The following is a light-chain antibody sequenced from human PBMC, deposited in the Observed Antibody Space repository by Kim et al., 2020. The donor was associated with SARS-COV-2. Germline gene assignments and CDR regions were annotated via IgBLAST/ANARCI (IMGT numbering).Light chain of an antibody. J-gene: IGKJ4*01. CDR3: PQAASFPIT. Sequence: VSVGDRLPIPCRATQCIISSLASYPPKPRDAPKLLLYAASILPSGVPSRFSGRGSGTDFTLPISSLQPEDSANYYCPQAASFPITFGGGTKVDI. CDR2: AAS. V-gene: IGKV1-12*01. CDR1: QCIISS.